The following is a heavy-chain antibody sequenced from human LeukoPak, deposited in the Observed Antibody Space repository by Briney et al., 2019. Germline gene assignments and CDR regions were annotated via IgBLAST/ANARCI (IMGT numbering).Heavy chain of an antibody. CDR2: ISYDGSNK. J-gene: IGHJ5*02. CDR3: AREQQLVCHWFDP. V-gene: IGHV3-30-3*01. D-gene: IGHD6-13*01. CDR1: GFTFSSSA. Sequence: SGGSLRLSCAASGFTFSSSAMHWVRQAPGKGLEWVAVISYDGSNKYYADSVKGRFTISRDNSKNTLYLQMNSLIAADTVVYYCAREQQLVCHWFDPWGQGTLVTVSS.